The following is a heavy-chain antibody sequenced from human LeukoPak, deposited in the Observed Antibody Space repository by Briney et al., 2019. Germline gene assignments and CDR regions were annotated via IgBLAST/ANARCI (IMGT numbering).Heavy chain of an antibody. CDR2: IYYSGST. V-gene: IGHV4-59*01. CDR1: GGSISSYY. D-gene: IGHD5-12*01. CDR3: ARDGYSGYDASGWFDP. J-gene: IGHJ5*02. Sequence: SETLSLTCTVSGGSISSYYWSWIRQPPGKGLEWIGYIYYSGSTNYNPSLKSRVTISVDTSKNQFSLKLSSVTAADTAVYYCARDGYSGYDASGWFDPWGQGTLVTVSS.